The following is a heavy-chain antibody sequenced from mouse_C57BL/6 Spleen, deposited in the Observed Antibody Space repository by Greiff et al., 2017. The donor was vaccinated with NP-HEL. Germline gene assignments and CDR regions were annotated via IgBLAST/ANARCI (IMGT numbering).Heavy chain of an antibody. J-gene: IGHJ1*03. CDR1: GYAFSSSW. CDR2: IYPGDGDT. CDR3: ATLTTVVTDWYFDV. D-gene: IGHD1-1*01. V-gene: IGHV1-82*01. Sequence: QVQLQQSGPELVKPGASVKISCKASGYAFSSSWMNWVKQRPGQGLEWIGRIYPGDGDTNYNGKFKGKATLTADKSSSTAYMQLSSLTSEDSAVYVCATLTTVVTDWYFDVWGTGTTVTVSS.